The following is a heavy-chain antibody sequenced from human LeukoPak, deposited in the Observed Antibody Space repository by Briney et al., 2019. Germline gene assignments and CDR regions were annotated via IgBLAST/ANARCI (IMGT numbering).Heavy chain of an antibody. CDR1: GYSISSGYY. D-gene: IGHD6-6*01. Sequence: SETLSLTCAVSGYSISSGYYWGWIRQPPGKGLEWIGSIYHSGSTYYNPSLKSRVTISVDTSKSQFSLKLSSVTAADTAVYYCARRVAARLEDTFDPWGQGTLVTVSS. V-gene: IGHV4-38-2*01. CDR2: IYHSGST. CDR3: ARRVAARLEDTFDP. J-gene: IGHJ5*02.